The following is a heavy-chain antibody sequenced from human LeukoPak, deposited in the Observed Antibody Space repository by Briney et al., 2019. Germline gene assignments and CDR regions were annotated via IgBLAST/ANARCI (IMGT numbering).Heavy chain of an antibody. J-gene: IGHJ4*02. D-gene: IGHD6-19*01. CDR2: INPNSGGT. CDR3: ARQSSGWYHDY. Sequence: ASVTVSFTASGYTFTGYYMHRVRQAPGQGLEWMGWINPNSGGTNYAQKFQGRVTMTRDTSISTAYMELSRLRSDDTAVYYCARQSSGWYHDYWGQGTLVTVSS. V-gene: IGHV1-2*02. CDR1: GYTFTGYY.